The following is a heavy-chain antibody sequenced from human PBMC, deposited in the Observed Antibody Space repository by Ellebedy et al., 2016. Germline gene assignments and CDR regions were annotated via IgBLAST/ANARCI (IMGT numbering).Heavy chain of an antibody. J-gene: IGHJ6*02. D-gene: IGHD2-21*02. CDR3: ARRFCSGGCYEHWFYGMDV. CDR1: GFTFSGYS. V-gene: IGHV3-48*04. CDR2: ISSSSSTI. Sequence: GESLKISCAPSGFTFSGYSMNWVRQAPGKGLEWVSYISSSSSTIYYADSVKGRFTISRDNAKNSVYLQMNSLRAEDTAVYYCARRFCSGGCYEHWFYGMDVWGQGTTVTVSS.